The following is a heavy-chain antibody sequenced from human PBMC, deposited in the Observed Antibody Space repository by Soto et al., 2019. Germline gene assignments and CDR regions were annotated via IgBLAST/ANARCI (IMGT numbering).Heavy chain of an antibody. CDR2: ISYDGSNK. J-gene: IGHJ4*02. V-gene: IGHV3-30-3*01. Sequence: PGGSLRLSCAASGFTFSSYAMHWVRQAPGKGLEWVAVISYDGSNKYYADSVKGRFTISRDNSKNTLYLQMNSLRAEDTAVYYCASASRCGGDCYAFDYWGQGTLVTVSS. CDR3: ASASRCGGDCYAFDY. CDR1: GFTFSSYA. D-gene: IGHD2-21*02.